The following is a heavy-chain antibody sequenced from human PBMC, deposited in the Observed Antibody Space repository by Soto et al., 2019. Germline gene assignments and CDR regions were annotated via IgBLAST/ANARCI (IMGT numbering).Heavy chain of an antibody. CDR2: MVISGDTT. CDR3: AKPVSHWSYGMDV. V-gene: IGHV3-23*01. Sequence: EVQMLESGGDLVQPGGSLRLSCVASGFTFSAYAMAWVRQNPGKGLEWVSSMVISGDTTYYADSVKGRFTISTDNSKNTLYLQMTSLRAEDTAIYYCAKPVSHWSYGMDVWGQGTTVTVSS. D-gene: IGHD3-3*01. CDR1: GFTFSAYA. J-gene: IGHJ6*01.